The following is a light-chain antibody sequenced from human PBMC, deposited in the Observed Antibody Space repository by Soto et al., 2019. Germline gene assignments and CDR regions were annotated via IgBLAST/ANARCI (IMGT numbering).Light chain of an antibody. Sequence: QSALTQPPSASGSLGQSVTISCTGTGSAIGGHYSVSWYQQHPGKAPKLMIFEVNKRPSGVSYRFSGSKSGNTASLTVSGLQADDEADYYCSSYAGSNKFLFGGGTKLTVL. CDR3: SSYAGSNKFL. V-gene: IGLV2-8*01. CDR1: GSAIGGHYS. CDR2: EVN. J-gene: IGLJ2*01.